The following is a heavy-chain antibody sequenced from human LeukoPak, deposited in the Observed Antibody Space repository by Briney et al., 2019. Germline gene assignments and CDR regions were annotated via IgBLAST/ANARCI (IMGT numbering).Heavy chain of an antibody. CDR1: GYSFTSYW. D-gene: IGHD3-9*01. Sequence: GESLQISCKGSGYSFTSYWIAWVRQMPGKGLEWMGIIYPGDSDTRYSPSFQGQVTISADKSISTAYLQWSSLKTSDTAMYYCARRSTPPGYFHWSPPFDYWGQGTLVTVSS. V-gene: IGHV5-51*01. CDR2: IYPGDSDT. J-gene: IGHJ4*02. CDR3: ARRSTPPGYFHWSPPFDY.